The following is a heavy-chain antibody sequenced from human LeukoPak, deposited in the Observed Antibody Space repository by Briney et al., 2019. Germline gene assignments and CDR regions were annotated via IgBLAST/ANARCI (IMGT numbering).Heavy chain of an antibody. Sequence: SETLSLTCTGSGGSISGYYWTWIRQSPGQGLEWIGYIYYSGTTNDNPFLNSRVTISVDTYKNQFSLSLTSVTAADTAVYYCARLHASGAEEFDLWGQGNLVTVSS. CDR2: IYYSGTT. V-gene: IGHV4-59*01. CDR1: GGSISGYY. CDR3: ARLHASGAEEFDL. D-gene: IGHD3-10*01. J-gene: IGHJ5*02.